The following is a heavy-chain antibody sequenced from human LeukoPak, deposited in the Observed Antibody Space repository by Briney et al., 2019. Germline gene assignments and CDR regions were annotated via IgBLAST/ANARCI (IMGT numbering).Heavy chain of an antibody. D-gene: IGHD1-1*01. Sequence: ASVKVSCKASGYTFTGYDMHWVRQAPGQGREWMGWINPNSGGTNYAQKFQGRVTMTRDTSITTAYMELSRLRSDDTAVYYCARGINWNDLDYWGQGTLVPVSS. CDR2: INPNSGGT. CDR3: ARGINWNDLDY. CDR1: GYTFTGYD. V-gene: IGHV1-2*02. J-gene: IGHJ4*02.